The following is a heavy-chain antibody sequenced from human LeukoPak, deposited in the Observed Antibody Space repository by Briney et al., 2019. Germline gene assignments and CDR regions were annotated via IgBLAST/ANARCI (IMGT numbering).Heavy chain of an antibody. CDR2: ISGSGGST. J-gene: IGHJ4*02. CDR1: GFTFSSYA. CDR3: AKAPAMIVVVSKHFDY. Sequence: GGSLRLSCAASGFTFSSYAMSWVRQAPGKGLEWVSAISGSGGSTYYADSVKGRFTISRDNSKNTLYLQMNSLRAEDTAVYYCAKAPAMIVVVSKHFDYWGQGTLVTVSS. V-gene: IGHV3-23*01. D-gene: IGHD3-22*01.